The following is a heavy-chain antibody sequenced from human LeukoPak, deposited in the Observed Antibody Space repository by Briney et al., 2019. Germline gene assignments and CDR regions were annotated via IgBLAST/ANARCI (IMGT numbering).Heavy chain of an antibody. CDR2: ISSSDTTI. V-gene: IGHV3-11*01. Sequence: GGSLRHSCVASGFTFSDYYMSWIRQAPGKGLEWVSYISSSDTTIYYADSVKGRFTISRDNAKNSLYLQMNSLRVEDTAVYYCARGLPATLLDYWGQGTLVTVSS. CDR3: ARGLPATLLDY. D-gene: IGHD2-2*01. CDR1: GFTFSDYY. J-gene: IGHJ4*02.